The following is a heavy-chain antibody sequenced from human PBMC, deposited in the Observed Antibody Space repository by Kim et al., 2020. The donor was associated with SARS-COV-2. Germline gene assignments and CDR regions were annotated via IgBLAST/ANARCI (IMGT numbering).Heavy chain of an antibody. Sequence: SGPTLVKPTQTLTLTCTFSGFSLSTSGVGVGWIRQPPGKALEWLALIYWDDDKRYSPSLKSRLTITKDTSKNQVVLTMTNMDPVDTATYYCAHRREYRSSWYDAFDIWGQGTMVTVSS. V-gene: IGHV2-5*02. D-gene: IGHD6-13*01. CDR1: GFSLSTSGVG. CDR3: AHRREYRSSWYDAFDI. J-gene: IGHJ3*02. CDR2: IYWDDDK.